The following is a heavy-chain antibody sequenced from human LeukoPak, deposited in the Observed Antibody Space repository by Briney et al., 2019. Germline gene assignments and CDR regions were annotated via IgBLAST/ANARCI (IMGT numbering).Heavy chain of an antibody. Sequence: PSETLSLTCAVYGGSFSGYYWSWIRQPPGKGLEWIGEINHSGSTNYNPSLKSRVTISVDTSKNQFSLKLSSVTAADTAVYYCAIHAHTYYYDSSGYSFAWFDPWGQGTLVTVSS. J-gene: IGHJ5*02. CDR1: GGSFSGYY. CDR2: INHSGST. D-gene: IGHD3-22*01. V-gene: IGHV4-34*01. CDR3: AIHAHTYYYDSSGYSFAWFDP.